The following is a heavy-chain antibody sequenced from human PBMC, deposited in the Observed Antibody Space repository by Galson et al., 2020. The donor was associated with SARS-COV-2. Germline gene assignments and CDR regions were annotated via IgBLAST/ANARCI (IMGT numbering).Heavy chain of an antibody. CDR1: GFAFSNAW. V-gene: IGHV3-15*01. J-gene: IGHJ3*02. D-gene: IGHD3-9*01. CDR2: IKSNNDDGTA. Sequence: GGSLRLSCAASGFAFSNAWMAWVRQAPGKGLEWVGRIKSNNDDGTAYYAAPLKGRFTISRDDSKNMLYLQMDSLKTEDTAVYSCTTDPTFDILTDYSGLDPFDIWGQGTMVTVSA. CDR3: TTDPTFDILTDYSGLDPFDI.